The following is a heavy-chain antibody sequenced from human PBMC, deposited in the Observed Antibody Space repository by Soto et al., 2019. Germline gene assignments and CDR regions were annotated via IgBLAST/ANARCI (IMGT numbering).Heavy chain of an antibody. CDR1: GYTFSCYW. Sequence: PGVSLRLSCAASGYTFSCYWMHWVRQAPGKGLEWVAVIWYDGSNKYYADSVRGRFTISRDNSENSLYLQMNSLRVDDTAVYYCARELAAATGDYYYYYGMDVWGQGTTVTVSS. V-gene: IGHV3-33*08. D-gene: IGHD2-15*01. CDR2: IWYDGSNK. J-gene: IGHJ6*02. CDR3: ARELAAATGDYYYYYGMDV.